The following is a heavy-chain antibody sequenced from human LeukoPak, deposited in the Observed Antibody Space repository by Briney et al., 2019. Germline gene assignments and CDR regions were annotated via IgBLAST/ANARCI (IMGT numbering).Heavy chain of an antibody. CDR2: ISSSGSTI. CDR3: ARDRGLGSDSSTSCSGS. CDR1: GFTFSSYE. D-gene: IGHD2-2*01. V-gene: IGHV3-48*03. J-gene: IGHJ4*02. Sequence: GGSLRLSCAASGFTFSSYEMNWVRQAPGKGLEWVSYISSSGSTIYYADSVKGRFTISRDNAKNSLYLQMNSLRAEDTAVYYCARDRGLGSDSSTSCSGSWGQGTLVTVSS.